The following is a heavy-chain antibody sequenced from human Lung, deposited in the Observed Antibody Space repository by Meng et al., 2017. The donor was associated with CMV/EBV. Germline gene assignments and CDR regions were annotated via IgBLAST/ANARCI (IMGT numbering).Heavy chain of an antibody. CDR1: DVSISNSSFF. CDR3: ARHLRGYSWPKSD. J-gene: IGHJ4*02. Sequence: GSLRLSCTVSDVSISNSSFFWGWIRQPPGKGLEWIGSFFHSGDTYSNPSLRSRVAISVDTSKNQFSLRLNSVTATDTAVYYCARHLRGYSWPKSDWGQGTLVTFSS. V-gene: IGHV4-39*01. D-gene: IGHD1-26*01. CDR2: FFHSGDT.